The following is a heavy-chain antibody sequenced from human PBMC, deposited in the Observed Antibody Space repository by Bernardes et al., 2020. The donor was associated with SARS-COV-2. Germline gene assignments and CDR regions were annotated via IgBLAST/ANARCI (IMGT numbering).Heavy chain of an antibody. CDR1: GGSISSSSYY. D-gene: IGHD2-15*01. CDR3: ASAVQYCSGGSCGAFDI. CDR2: IYYSGST. J-gene: IGHJ3*02. V-gene: IGHV4-39*01. Sequence: SETLSLTCTVSGGSISSSSYYWGWIRQPPGKGLEWIGSIYYSGSTYYNPSLKSRVTISVDTSKNQFSLKLSSVTAADTAVYYCASAVQYCSGGSCGAFDIWGQGTMVTVSS.